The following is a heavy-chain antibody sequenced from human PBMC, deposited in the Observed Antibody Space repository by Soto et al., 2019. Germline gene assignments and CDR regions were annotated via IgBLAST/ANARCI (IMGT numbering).Heavy chain of an antibody. CDR1: GFTFSSYG. Sequence: GGSLRLSCAASGFTFSSYGMHWVRQAPGKGLEWVAVIWDGGSNTNYADSVKGRFTISRDNSQSTLYLQMNNLRAEDTAVYYCAKENRAVAKYYFDYWGQGTLVTVSS. CDR2: IWDGGSNT. V-gene: IGHV3-33*06. D-gene: IGHD6-19*01. CDR3: AKENRAVAKYYFDY. J-gene: IGHJ4*02.